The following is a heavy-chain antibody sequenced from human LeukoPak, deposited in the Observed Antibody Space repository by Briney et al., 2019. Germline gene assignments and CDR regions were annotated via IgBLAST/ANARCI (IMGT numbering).Heavy chain of an antibody. J-gene: IGHJ5*02. D-gene: IGHD2-2*01. Sequence: ASVKVSCKVSGYTLTELSMHWVRQAPGRGLEWMGGFDPEDGETIYAQKFQGRVTMTEDTSTDTAYMELSSLRSEDTAVYYCARGSNLHCTSSTCRSVDLWGQGTLVTVSS. V-gene: IGHV1-24*01. CDR3: ARGSNLHCTSSTCRSVDL. CDR1: GYTLTELS. CDR2: FDPEDGET.